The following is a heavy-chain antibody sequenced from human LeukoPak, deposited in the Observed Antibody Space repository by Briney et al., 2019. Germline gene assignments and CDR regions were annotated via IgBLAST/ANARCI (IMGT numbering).Heavy chain of an antibody. Sequence: ASVKVSCKASGYTFTGYYMHWVRRAPGQGLEWMGWINPNSGGTNYAQKFQGRVTMTRDTSISTAYMELSSLRSEDTAVYYCARGRKRGPGVYYFDYWGQGTLVTVSS. D-gene: IGHD2-8*01. CDR1: GYTFTGYY. J-gene: IGHJ4*02. CDR3: ARGRKRGPGVYYFDY. CDR2: INPNSGGT. V-gene: IGHV1-2*02.